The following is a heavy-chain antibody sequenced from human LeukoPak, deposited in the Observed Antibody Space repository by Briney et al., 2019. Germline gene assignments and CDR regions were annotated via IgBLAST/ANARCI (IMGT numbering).Heavy chain of an antibody. Sequence: SGGSLRLSCAASGFTFSSYAMSWVRQAPGKGLEWGSGTSGSGGSTYYAGSVKGRFTISRDNSKNTLYLQMNSLRVEDTAVYYCAKNGGSQCYSHLDSWGQGTLVTVSS. CDR1: GFTFSSYA. CDR3: AKNGGSQCYSHLDS. D-gene: IGHD2-15*01. J-gene: IGHJ4*02. V-gene: IGHV3-23*01. CDR2: TSGSGGST.